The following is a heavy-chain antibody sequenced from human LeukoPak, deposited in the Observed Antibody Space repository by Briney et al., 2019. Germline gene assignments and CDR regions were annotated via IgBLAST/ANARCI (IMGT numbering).Heavy chain of an antibody. CDR3: ARRYYFGSGTYYFDY. CDR1: GYSFISYW. V-gene: IGHV5-51*01. Sequence: GESLQISCKASGYSFISYWIARVRQVPGQGLEWMGIIYPGDSDTRYSPSFQGQVTISADKSISTAYLQWSSLKASDTAMHYCARRYYFGSGTYYFDYWGQGTLVTVSS. J-gene: IGHJ4*02. D-gene: IGHD3-10*01. CDR2: IYPGDSDT.